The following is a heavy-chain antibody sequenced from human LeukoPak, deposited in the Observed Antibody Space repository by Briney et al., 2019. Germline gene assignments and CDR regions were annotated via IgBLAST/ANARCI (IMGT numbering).Heavy chain of an antibody. CDR3: ARAPSLYCSSTSCYLLDV. CDR1: GYTFTGYY. J-gene: IGHJ6*04. CDR2: INPNRCGT. Sequence: ASVKVSCKASGYTFTGYYMHWVRQAPGQGLEGMGWINPNRCGTNYAQKFQGRGTIIRDTSISTAYMELSRLRSHSTAVYYCARAPSLYCSSTSCYLLDVWGKGTTVTVSS. D-gene: IGHD2-2*01. V-gene: IGHV1-2*02.